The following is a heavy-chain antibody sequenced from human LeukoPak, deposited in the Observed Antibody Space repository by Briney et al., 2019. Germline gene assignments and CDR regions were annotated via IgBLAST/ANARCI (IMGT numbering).Heavy chain of an antibody. D-gene: IGHD3-9*01. CDR3: ARTYYDILTGYADAFDI. CDR2: INHSGST. V-gene: IGHV4-30-2*01. J-gene: IGHJ3*02. Sequence: SQTLSLTCAVSGGSIISGGYSWSWIRQPPGKGLEWIGEINHSGSTNYNPSLKSRVTISVDTSKNQFSLKLSSVTAADTAVYYCARTYYDILTGYADAFDIWGQGTMVTVSS. CDR1: GGSIISGGYS.